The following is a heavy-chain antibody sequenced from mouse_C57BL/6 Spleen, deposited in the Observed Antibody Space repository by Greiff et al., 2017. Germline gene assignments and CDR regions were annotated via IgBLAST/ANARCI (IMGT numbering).Heavy chain of an antibody. CDR2: ISSGGSYT. CDR1: GFTFSSYG. Sequence: EVQLVESGGDLVKPGGSLKLSCAASGFTFSSYGMSWVRQTPDKRLEWVATISSGGSYTYYPDSVKGRFTISRDNAKNTLYLQMSSLKSEDTAMYYCARHVDGYSFYAMDYWGQGTSVTVSS. J-gene: IGHJ4*01. CDR3: ARHVDGYSFYAMDY. V-gene: IGHV5-6*01. D-gene: IGHD2-3*01.